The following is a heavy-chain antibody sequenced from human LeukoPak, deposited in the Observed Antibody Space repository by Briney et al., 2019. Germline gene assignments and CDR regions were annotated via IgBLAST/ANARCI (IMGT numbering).Heavy chain of an antibody. V-gene: IGHV1-18*01. D-gene: IGHD2-2*01. CDR1: GYTFTSYG. Sequence: ASVKVSCKASGYTFTSYGISWVRQAPGQGLEWMGWISAYNGNTNYAQKLQGRVTMTTDTSTSTAYMELRSLRSDDTAVYYCARGRGYCSSTSCYVFDPWGQGTLVTVSS. CDR3: ARGRGYCSSTSCYVFDP. CDR2: ISAYNGNT. J-gene: IGHJ5*02.